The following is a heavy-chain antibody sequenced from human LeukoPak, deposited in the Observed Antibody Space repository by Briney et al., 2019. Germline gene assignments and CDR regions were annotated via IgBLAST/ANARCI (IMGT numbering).Heavy chain of an antibody. CDR2: IYSGGST. D-gene: IGHD3-22*01. Sequence: GGSLRLSCAASGFTVSSNYMSWVRQAPGKGLEWVSVIYSGGSTYYADSVKGRFTISRDNSKNTLYLQMNSLRAEDTAVYYCARDLIEDYDSSGRPSDYWGQGTLVTVSS. V-gene: IGHV3-66*01. J-gene: IGHJ4*02. CDR3: ARDLIEDYDSSGRPSDY. CDR1: GFTVSSNY.